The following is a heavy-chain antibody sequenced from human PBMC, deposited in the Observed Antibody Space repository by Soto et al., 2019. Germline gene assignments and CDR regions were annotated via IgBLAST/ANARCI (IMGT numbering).Heavy chain of an antibody. J-gene: IGHJ4*02. CDR2: ISSSSSYI. D-gene: IGHD2-15*01. V-gene: IGHV3-21*01. CDR3: ARDDLYCSGGSCYPYYFDY. Sequence: GGSLRLSCAASGFTFSSYSMNWVRQAPGKGLEWVSSISSSSSYIYYADSVKGQFTIPRDNAKNSLYLQMNSLRAEDTAVYYCARDDLYCSGGSCYPYYFDYWGQGTLVTVSS. CDR1: GFTFSSYS.